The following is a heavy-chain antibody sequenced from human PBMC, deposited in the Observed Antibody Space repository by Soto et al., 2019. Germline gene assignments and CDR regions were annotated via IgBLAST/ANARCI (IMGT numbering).Heavy chain of an antibody. CDR1: GGPYNSFA. V-gene: IGHV1-69*01. Sequence: QAQLVQSGAEVKKPGSSVKVSCKASGGPYNSFAISWVRQAPGQGLEWIGGIIPVFGTATYAQKFKGRVTITAEESTSTAYMELSSLTSEDTAVYYCARFLGGAASYYDGQNYNYYNGMDVCGQGTTVTVSS. CDR3: ARFLGGAASYYDGQNYNYYNGMDV. CDR2: IIPVFGTA. D-gene: IGHD3-10*01. J-gene: IGHJ6*02.